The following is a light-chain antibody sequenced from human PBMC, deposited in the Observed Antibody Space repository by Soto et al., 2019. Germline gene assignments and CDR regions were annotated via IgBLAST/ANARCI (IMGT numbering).Light chain of an antibody. CDR1: RNDVGGYNY. J-gene: IGLJ1*01. V-gene: IGLV2-14*01. Sequence: QSVLTQAACVSGSPGQSITISCTGTRNDVGGYNYVSWYQHHPGKAPKLVIYEVSHRPSGISDRFSGSKSGNTASLTISGLQVEDEADYYCSSYTTSSPYVFGAGTKVTVL. CDR3: SSYTTSSPYV. CDR2: EVS.